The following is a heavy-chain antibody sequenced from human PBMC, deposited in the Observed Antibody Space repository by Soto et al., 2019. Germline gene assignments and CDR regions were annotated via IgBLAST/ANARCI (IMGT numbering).Heavy chain of an antibody. CDR3: ASAAYHLNFDY. J-gene: IGHJ4*02. D-gene: IGHD2-21*01. CDR2: IHYSGGT. CDR1: GGSISSGAYY. V-gene: IGHV4-31*03. Sequence: PSETLSLTCTVSGGSISSGAYYWTWIRQHPGKGLEWIGYIHYSGGTYYNPSLKSRLTISLDTSKNHFSLQLSSVTAADTAVYYCASAAYHLNFDYWGQGTLVTSPQ.